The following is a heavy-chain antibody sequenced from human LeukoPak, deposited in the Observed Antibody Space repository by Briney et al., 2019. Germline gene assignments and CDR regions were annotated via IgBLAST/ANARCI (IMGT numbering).Heavy chain of an antibody. D-gene: IGHD4-17*01. CDR1: GYTFSDHY. Sequence: ASVRVSCKASGYTFSDHYVQWVRQAPGQGFEWLGWINPNSGGTSYARKFRGRVTMTRDMSLSTAYMELTRLTYDDTAVYYCARVALDPETVTNYFEYWAQGTLVTVSS. J-gene: IGHJ4*02. CDR2: INPNSGGT. V-gene: IGHV1-2*02. CDR3: ARVALDPETVTNYFEY.